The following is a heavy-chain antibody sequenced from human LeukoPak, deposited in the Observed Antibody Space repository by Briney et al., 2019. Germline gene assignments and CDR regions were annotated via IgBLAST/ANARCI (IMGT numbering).Heavy chain of an antibody. D-gene: IGHD3-10*01. CDR1: GFTFSSYA. Sequence: GGSLRLSCAASGFTFSSYAMHWVRQAPGKGLEWVAVISYDGSNKYYADSVKGRFTISRDNSKNTLYLQMNSLRAEDTAVYYCARAQVAWFGELLFPLDYWGQGTLVTVSS. J-gene: IGHJ4*02. V-gene: IGHV3-30-3*01. CDR3: ARAQVAWFGELLFPLDY. CDR2: ISYDGSNK.